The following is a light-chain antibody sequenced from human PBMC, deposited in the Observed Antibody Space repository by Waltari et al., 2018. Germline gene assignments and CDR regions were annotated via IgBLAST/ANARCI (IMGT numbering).Light chain of an antibody. V-gene: IGKV4-1*01. J-gene: IGKJ2*01. Sequence: DIVMTQSPDSLAVPLGERATINCKSSQSVLYSSNNKNYLAWYQQKPGQPPKLLIYWASTRESGVPDRFSGSGSGTDFTLTISSLQAEDVAVYYCQQYYSTVRTFGQGTKLEIK. CDR1: QSVLYSSNNKNY. CDR3: QQYYSTVRT. CDR2: WAS.